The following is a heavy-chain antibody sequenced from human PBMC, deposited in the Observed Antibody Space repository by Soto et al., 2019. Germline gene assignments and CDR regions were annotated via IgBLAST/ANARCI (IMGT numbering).Heavy chain of an antibody. J-gene: IGHJ6*03. V-gene: IGHV3-30*18. CDR3: AKSLRFTHYYYYYMDV. D-gene: IGHD3-3*01. CDR2: ISYDGSNK. Sequence: GGSLRLSCAASGFTFSSYGMHWVRQAPGKGLEWVAVISYDGSNKYYADSVKGRFTISRDNSKNTLYLQMNSLRAEDTAVYYCAKSLRFTHYYYYYMDVWGKGTTVTVSS. CDR1: GFTFSSYG.